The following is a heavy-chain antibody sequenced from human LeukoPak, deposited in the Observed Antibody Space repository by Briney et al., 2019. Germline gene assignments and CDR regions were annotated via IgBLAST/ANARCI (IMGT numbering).Heavy chain of an antibody. CDR1: GYTFTGYY. J-gene: IGHJ4*02. Sequence: GASVKVSCKASGYTFTGYYMHWVRQAPGQGLEWMGWINPNSGGTNYAQKFQGRVTMTRDTSISTAYMELSRLRSDDTAVYYCARSKVLVYSNFDYWGQGTLVTVSS. CDR3: ARSKVLVYSNFDY. CDR2: INPNSGGT. D-gene: IGHD4-4*01. V-gene: IGHV1-2*02.